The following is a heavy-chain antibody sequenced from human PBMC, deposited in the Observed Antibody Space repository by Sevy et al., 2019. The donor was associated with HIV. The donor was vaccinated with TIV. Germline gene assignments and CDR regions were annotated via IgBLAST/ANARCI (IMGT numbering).Heavy chain of an antibody. D-gene: IGHD3-3*01. CDR3: VRESRYYDFWSGYYSHYGMDV. CDR2: MNPNSGNT. CDR1: GYTFTSYD. Sequence: ASVKVSCKASGYTFTSYDINWVRQATGQGLEWMGWMNPNSGNTGYAQKFQGRVTMTRNTSISTAYMELSSLRSEDTAVYYCVRESRYYDFWSGYYSHYGMDVWGQGTTVTVSS. J-gene: IGHJ6*02. V-gene: IGHV1-8*01.